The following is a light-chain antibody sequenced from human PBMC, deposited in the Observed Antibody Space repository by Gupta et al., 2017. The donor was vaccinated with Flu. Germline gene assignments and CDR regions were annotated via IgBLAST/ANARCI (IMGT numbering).Light chain of an antibody. CDR1: SSDVGGYNS. CDR2: DVN. CDR3: SSYTSSTTLV. V-gene: IGLV2-14*01. Sequence: SALTRPASVSGPPGQSITIPCTGTSSDVGGYNSVSWYQHHPGKAPKLMIYDVNNWPSGVSDRFSGSKSGSTASLTISGLQAEDEAEYYCSSYTSSTTLVFGTGTKVNVL. J-gene: IGLJ1*01.